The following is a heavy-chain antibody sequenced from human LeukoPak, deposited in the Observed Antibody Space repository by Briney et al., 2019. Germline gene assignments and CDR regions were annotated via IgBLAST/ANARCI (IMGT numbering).Heavy chain of an antibody. J-gene: IGHJ4*02. CDR3: ARSPTKRVPEDY. CDR2: INHSGST. CDR1: GGSFGGYY. Sequence: SETLSLTCAVYGGSFGGYYWSWIRQPPGKGLEWIGEINHSGSTNYNPSLKSRVTISVGTSKNQFSLKLSSVTAADTAVYYCARSPTKRVPEDYWGQGTLVTVSS. D-gene: IGHD2-2*01. V-gene: IGHV4-34*01.